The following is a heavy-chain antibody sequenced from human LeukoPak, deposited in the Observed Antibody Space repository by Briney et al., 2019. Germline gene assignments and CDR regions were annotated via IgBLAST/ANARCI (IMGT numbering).Heavy chain of an antibody. D-gene: IGHD1-26*01. CDR1: GGSIRNSF. J-gene: IGHJ4*02. CDR2: IYYTGNT. CDR3: ARDSGSSPTFDY. Sequence: SETLSLTSTVPGGSIRNSFWSWIRQPPRKGLEWIAYIYYTGNTKYNPSLKSRVTISVDTSKNQFSLKLSSVTAADTAVYYCARDSGSSPTFDYWGQGTLVTVSS. V-gene: IGHV4-59*01.